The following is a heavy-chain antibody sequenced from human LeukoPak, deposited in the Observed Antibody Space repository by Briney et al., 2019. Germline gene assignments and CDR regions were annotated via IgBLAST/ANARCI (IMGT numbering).Heavy chain of an antibody. CDR2: INPNRGDT. V-gene: IGHV1-2*02. J-gene: IGHJ4*02. CDR1: GYTFTNYY. CDR3: TRDLLSVATTPLSD. D-gene: IGHD4-17*01. Sequence: ASLRVPCTASGYTFTNYYMHWVRQAPGHGLEWMGCINPNRGDTNYAQKFQGRVTMTRDTSITTAFMELTRLTSDDTAVYYCTRDLLSVATTPLSDWGQGTLVTVSS.